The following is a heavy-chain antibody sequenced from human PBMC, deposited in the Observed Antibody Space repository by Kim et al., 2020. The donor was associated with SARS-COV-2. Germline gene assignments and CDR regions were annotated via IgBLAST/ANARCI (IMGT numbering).Heavy chain of an antibody. CDR2: IDEPGRAT. V-gene: IGHV3-7*01. CDR3: ARANGAGTVYL. J-gene: IGHJ5*02. Sequence: GGSLRLSCATSGFVFAEYWMSWARQAPGKALEWVANIDEPGRATWHVPSVEGRVGVSRDNSKRSLFLQMNRLRVEDTAVYFCARANGAGTVYLWGQGTLV. CDR1: GFVFAEYW. D-gene: IGHD1-26*01.